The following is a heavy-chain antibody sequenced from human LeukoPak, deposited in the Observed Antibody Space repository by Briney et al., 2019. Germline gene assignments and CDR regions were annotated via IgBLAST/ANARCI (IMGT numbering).Heavy chain of an antibody. D-gene: IGHD3-22*01. V-gene: IGHV3-48*03. CDR1: GFTFSSYE. Sequence: GGSLRLSCAASGFTFSSYEMIWVRQAPGKGLEWVSYISSSGSTLYYADSVKGRFTISRDNAKNSLYLQMNSVRAEETAVYYCARGGDSSGYIFDYWGQGTLVTVSS. CDR2: ISSSGSTL. CDR3: ARGGDSSGYIFDY. J-gene: IGHJ4*02.